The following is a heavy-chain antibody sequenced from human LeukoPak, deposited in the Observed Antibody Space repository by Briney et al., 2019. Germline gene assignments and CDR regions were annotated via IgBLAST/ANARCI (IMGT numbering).Heavy chain of an antibody. D-gene: IGHD1-1*01. CDR2: INQEGGDI. Sequence: GGSLRLSCAASGFTFSNSWMSWVRQAPGKGLEWVANINQEGGDIHYVDSVKGRFTISRDNAKDSLYLKMNSLRDDDTAVYYCATYVNWVAGDDWGQGTTVTVSS. V-gene: IGHV3-7*01. CDR3: ATYVNWVAGDD. CDR1: GFTFSNSW. J-gene: IGHJ6*02.